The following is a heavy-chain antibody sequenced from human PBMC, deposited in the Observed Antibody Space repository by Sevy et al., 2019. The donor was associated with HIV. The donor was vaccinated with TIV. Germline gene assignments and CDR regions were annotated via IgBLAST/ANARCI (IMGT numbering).Heavy chain of an antibody. V-gene: IGHV1-69*06. CDR2: ISPIFGTA. CDR3: AREGEYNWFDP. D-gene: IGHD3-16*01. J-gene: IGHJ5*02. CDR1: GGTFSSYA. Sequence: ASVKVSCKASGGTFSSYAISWVRQAPGQGLEWMGGISPIFGTANYAQKFQGRVTVTADKSTSTAYMELSSLRSEDTAVYYCAREGEYNWFDPWGQGTLVTVSS.